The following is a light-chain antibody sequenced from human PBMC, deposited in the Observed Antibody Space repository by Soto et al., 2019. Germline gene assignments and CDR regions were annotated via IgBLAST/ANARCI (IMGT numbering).Light chain of an antibody. V-gene: IGLV2-23*02. CDR1: GSDVGAYNL. CDR2: EVN. J-gene: IGLJ1*01. CDR3: CSYAGTVAYV. Sequence: QPVLTQPASVSGSPGQSITISCAGTGSDVGAYNLVSWYQQHPGRAHKLIICEVNTRPSGISNRFSGSKSGDTASLTISGLQAEDEADYFCCSYAGTVAYVFGTGTKVTVL.